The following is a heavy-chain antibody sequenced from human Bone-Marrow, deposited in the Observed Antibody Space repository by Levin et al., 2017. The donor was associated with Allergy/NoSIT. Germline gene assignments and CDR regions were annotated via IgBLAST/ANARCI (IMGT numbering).Heavy chain of an antibody. CDR3: AGEWGVARTFDN. J-gene: IGHJ4*02. Sequence: RSQTLSLTCTVSGGSISSGGFYWTWIRHHPAKGLECIGYISNSGSTYHNPSLKSRVIISVDTSKNQFSLKLSSVTAADTAVYYCAGEWGVARTFDNWGQGTLVTVSS. CDR1: GGSISSGGFY. CDR2: ISNSGST. D-gene: IGHD3-10*01. V-gene: IGHV4-31*03.